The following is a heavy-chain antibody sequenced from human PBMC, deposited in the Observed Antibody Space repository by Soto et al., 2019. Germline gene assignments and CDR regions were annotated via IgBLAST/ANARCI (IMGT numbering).Heavy chain of an antibody. CDR3: ARTRGRGQWRDFYFDF. V-gene: IGHV4-59*12. CDR2: VYYNGST. Sequence: PXGTLALTCTVSGGPIAPFHWTWIRQSPGKGLESIGYVYYNGSTNYNPALKGRVTISLDTSKSQFSLRLSSVTAADTAVYYCARTRGRGQWRDFYFDFWGQGSLVTVSS. J-gene: IGHJ4*02. CDR1: GGPIAPFH. D-gene: IGHD6-19*01.